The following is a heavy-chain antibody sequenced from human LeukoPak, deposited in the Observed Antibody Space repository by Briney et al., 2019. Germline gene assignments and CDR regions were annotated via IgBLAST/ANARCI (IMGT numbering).Heavy chain of an antibody. CDR1: GFTFSSYA. J-gene: IGHJ4*02. CDR3: ARSDYGDYMGFDY. Sequence: GGSLRLSCAASGFTFSSYAMSWVRQAPGKGLEWVSAISGSGGSTYYADSVKGRFTISRDNSKNTLYLQMNSLRAEDTAVYYCARSDYGDYMGFDYWGQGTLVSVSS. V-gene: IGHV3-23*01. CDR2: ISGSGGST. D-gene: IGHD4-17*01.